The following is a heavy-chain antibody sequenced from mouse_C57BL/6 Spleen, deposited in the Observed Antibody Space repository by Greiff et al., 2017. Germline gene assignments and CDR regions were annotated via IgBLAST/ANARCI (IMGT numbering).Heavy chain of an antibody. V-gene: IGHV8-8*01. CDR1: GFSLSTFGMG. CDR2: IWWADDK. J-gene: IGHJ2*01. Sequence: QVTLNVSGPGILQPSQPLSLTCSFSGFSLSTFGMGVGWIRQPSGKGLEWLAHIWWADDKSYNPALKSRLTISKDTAKNQVFLKSAKVDTADTATYYCARIYYGYDEGGYFDYWGQGTTLTGSS. CDR3: ARIYYGYDEGGYFDY. D-gene: IGHD2-2*01.